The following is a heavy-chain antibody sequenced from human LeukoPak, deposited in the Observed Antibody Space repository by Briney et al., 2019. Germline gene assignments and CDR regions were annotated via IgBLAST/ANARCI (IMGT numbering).Heavy chain of an antibody. CDR3: AREGRGEYFDY. V-gene: IGHV3-7*01. CDR2: IKQDGSEK. J-gene: IGHJ4*02. CDR1: GFTFSSSW. Sequence: GGSLRLSCAASGFTFSSSWMYWVRQAPGKGLEWVANIKQDGSEKYYVDSVKGRFTISRDNGKNSLYLQLNSLRAEDTAVYYCAREGRGEYFDYWGQGTLVTVSS. D-gene: IGHD3-10*01.